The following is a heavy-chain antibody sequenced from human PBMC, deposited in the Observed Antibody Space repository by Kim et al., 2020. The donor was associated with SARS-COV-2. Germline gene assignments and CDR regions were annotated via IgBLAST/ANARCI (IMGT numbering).Heavy chain of an antibody. CDR3: ARDRSGLRWPGYYYYYYGMDV. CDR1: GFTFSDYY. D-gene: IGHD4-17*01. Sequence: GGSLRLSCAASGFTFSDYYMSWIRQAPGKGLEWVSYISSSGSTIYYADSVKGRFTISRDNAKNSLYLQMNSLRAEDTAVYYCARDRSGLRWPGYYYYYYGMDVWGQGTTVTVSS. V-gene: IGHV3-11*01. J-gene: IGHJ6*02. CDR2: ISSSGSTI.